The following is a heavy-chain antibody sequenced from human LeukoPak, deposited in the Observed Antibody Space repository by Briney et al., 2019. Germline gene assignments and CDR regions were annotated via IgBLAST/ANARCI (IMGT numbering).Heavy chain of an antibody. CDR2: LHRSDST. D-gene: IGHD4/OR15-4a*01. J-gene: IGHJ4*02. Sequence: GGSLRFSWAASGFPFSSTYMSWVRQAPGKGWEWVSVLHRSDSTYYTDSVKGRFTTSRDNSKNTLYLQMTSLRAEDTAVYYCARIYGDGYPLDSWGQGTLVTVSS. CDR1: GFPFSSTY. CDR3: ARIYGDGYPLDS. V-gene: IGHV3-53*01.